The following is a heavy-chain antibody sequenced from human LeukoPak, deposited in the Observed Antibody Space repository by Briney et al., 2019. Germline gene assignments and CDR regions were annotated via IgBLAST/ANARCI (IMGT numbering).Heavy chain of an antibody. D-gene: IGHD6-19*01. CDR2: IRYDGSNK. V-gene: IGHV3-30*02. CDR1: GFTFSSYG. J-gene: IGHJ4*02. CDR3: AKDRGSIAVAGTLLDY. Sequence: GGSLRLSCAAFGFTFSSYGMHWVRQAPGKGLEWVAFIRYDGSNKYYADSVKGRFTISRDNSKNTLYLQMNSLRAEDTAVYYCAKDRGSIAVAGTLLDYWGQGTLVTVSS.